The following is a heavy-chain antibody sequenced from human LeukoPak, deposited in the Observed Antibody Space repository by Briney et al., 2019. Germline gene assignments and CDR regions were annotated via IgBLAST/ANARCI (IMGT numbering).Heavy chain of an antibody. D-gene: IGHD3-16*02. CDR3: ARASRLGELSLNDAFDI. CDR2: IYYSGST. CDR1: GGSISSYY. Sequence: SETLSLTCTVSGGSISSYYWSWIRQPPGKGLEWIGYIYYSGSTNYNPSLKSRVTISVDTSKNQFSLKLSSVTAADTAVYYCARASRLGELSLNDAFDIWGQGTMVTVSS. J-gene: IGHJ3*02. V-gene: IGHV4-59*01.